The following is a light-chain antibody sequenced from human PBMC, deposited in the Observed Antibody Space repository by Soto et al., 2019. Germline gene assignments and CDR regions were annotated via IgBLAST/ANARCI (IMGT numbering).Light chain of an antibody. Sequence: QSVLTQPASVSGSPGQSITISCTGTSSDVGAYNYVSWYQQHPGKAPKLIIYDVSTRPSGVSDRFSGSKSGNTASLTIAGLQAEDEADYYCNSYTISSTYVFGTGTKLTVL. CDR2: DVS. CDR1: SSDVGAYNY. J-gene: IGLJ1*01. V-gene: IGLV2-14*01. CDR3: NSYTISSTYV.